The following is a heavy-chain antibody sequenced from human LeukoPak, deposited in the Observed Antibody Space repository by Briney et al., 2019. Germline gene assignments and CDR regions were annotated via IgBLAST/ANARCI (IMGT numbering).Heavy chain of an antibody. V-gene: IGHV4-39*07. J-gene: IGHJ5*02. D-gene: IGHD2/OR15-2a*01. Sequence: SETLSLTCTVSGGSISSSSSYWGWIRQPPGKGLEWIGSIYYSGSTYYNPSLKSRVTISVDTSKNQFSLKLSSVTAADTAVYYCARDLPTLIPGFHPWGQGTLVTVSS. CDR1: GGSISSSSSY. CDR3: ARDLPTLIPGFHP. CDR2: IYYSGST.